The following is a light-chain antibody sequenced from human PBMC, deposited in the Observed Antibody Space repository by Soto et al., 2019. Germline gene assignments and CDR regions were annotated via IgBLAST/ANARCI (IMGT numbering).Light chain of an antibody. J-gene: IGKJ2*01. V-gene: IGKV1-5*01. CDR2: DAS. CDR3: TKYNSYCPIT. Sequence: DIRMTQSPSTLSASVGDRVTITCRASQSISSWLAWYQQKPGKAPKLLIYDASSLESGVPSRFCGRGSGTKFTLTISSLQPDDFAPYYCTKYNSYCPITLGQG. CDR1: QSISSW.